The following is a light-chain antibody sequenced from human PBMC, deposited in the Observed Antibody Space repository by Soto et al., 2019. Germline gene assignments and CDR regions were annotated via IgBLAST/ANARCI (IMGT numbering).Light chain of an antibody. V-gene: IGKV3-11*01. CDR1: QSVSSY. CDR3: QQRSGWYT. J-gene: IGKJ2*01. Sequence: DIVLTQSPATLSLSPGERATLSCRASQSVSSYLAWYQQKPGQAPRLLIYDASNRATGIPARISGSGSGTDFTLTISSLEPEDFAIYYCQQRSGWYTFGQGTKLEIK. CDR2: DAS.